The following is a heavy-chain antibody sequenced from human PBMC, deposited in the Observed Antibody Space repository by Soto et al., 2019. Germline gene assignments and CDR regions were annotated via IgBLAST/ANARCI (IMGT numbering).Heavy chain of an antibody. CDR2: IYPGDSDT. Sequence: GESLKISCKGSGYSFTSYWIGWVRQMPGKGLEWMGIIYPGDSDTRYSPSFQGQVTISADKSISTAYLQWSSLKASDTAMYYCARQKYSGYDYELYYYGMDVWGQGTTVTVSS. V-gene: IGHV5-51*01. CDR3: ARQKYSGYDYELYYYGMDV. CDR1: GYSFTSYW. D-gene: IGHD5-12*01. J-gene: IGHJ6*02.